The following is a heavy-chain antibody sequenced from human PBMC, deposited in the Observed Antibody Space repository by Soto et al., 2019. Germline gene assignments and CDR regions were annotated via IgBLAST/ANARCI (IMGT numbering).Heavy chain of an antibody. J-gene: IGHJ5*02. CDR1: GYTFTGYY. V-gene: IGHV1-2*02. CDR3: ARGYDLWSGRGWFDP. Sequence: ASVKVSCKASGYTFTGYYMHWVRQAPGQGLEWMGWINPNSGGTNYAQKFQGRVTMTRDTSISTAYMELSRLRSDDTAVYYCARGYDLWSGRGWFDPWGQGTLVTVSS. CDR2: INPNSGGT. D-gene: IGHD3-3*01.